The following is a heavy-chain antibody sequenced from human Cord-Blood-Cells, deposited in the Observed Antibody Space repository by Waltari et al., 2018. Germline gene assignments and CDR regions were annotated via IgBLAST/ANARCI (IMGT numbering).Heavy chain of an antibody. CDR1: GFTVSSNY. Sequence: EVQLVESGGGLIQPGGSLRLSCAASGFTVSSNYMSWVGQAPGKGLEWVSVIYSGGSTYYADSVKGRFTISRDNSKNTLYLQMNSLRAEDTAVYYCATHYYDFWSGYYYFDYWGQGTLVTVSS. V-gene: IGHV3-53*01. D-gene: IGHD3-3*01. CDR2: IYSGGST. CDR3: ATHYYDFWSGYYYFDY. J-gene: IGHJ4*02.